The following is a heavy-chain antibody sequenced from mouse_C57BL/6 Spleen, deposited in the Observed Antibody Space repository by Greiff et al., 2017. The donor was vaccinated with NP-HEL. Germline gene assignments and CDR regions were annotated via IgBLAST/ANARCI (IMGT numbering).Heavy chain of an antibody. D-gene: IGHD1-1*01. CDR2: ISDGGSYT. V-gene: IGHV5-4*01. J-gene: IGHJ2*01. CDR1: GFTFSSYA. Sequence: DVMLVESGGGLVKPGGSLKLSCAASGFTFSSYAMSWVRQTPEKRLEWVATISDGGSYTYYPDNVKGRFTISRDNAKTNLYLQLSHLKSEDTAMYYCARDHYYGSRYYFDYWGQGTTLTVSS. CDR3: ARDHYYGSRYYFDY.